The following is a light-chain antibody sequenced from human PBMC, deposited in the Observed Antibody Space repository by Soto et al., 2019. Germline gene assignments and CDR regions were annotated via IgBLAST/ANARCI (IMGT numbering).Light chain of an antibody. CDR3: QQYNGHST. CDR1: QSVSRW. CDR2: KAS. J-gene: IGKJ4*01. Sequence: DIQMTQSPSTLSASVGDRVTITCRASQSVSRWLAWYQQKPGKAPNLLIYKASNLQSGVPSRFSGSGSGTEFTPSISSMQPDDFATYYCQQYNGHSTFGGGTKVEIK. V-gene: IGKV1-5*03.